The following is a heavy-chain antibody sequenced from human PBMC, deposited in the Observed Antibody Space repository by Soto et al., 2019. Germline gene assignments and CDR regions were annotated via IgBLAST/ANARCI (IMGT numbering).Heavy chain of an antibody. CDR3: PHRRVEGWGNFDS. CDR2: IYWDDDK. D-gene: IGHD3-16*01. Sequence: QITLKESGPTLVKPTQTLTLTCTFSGFSLSTSGVGVGWIRQPPGKALEWLALIYWDDDKRYSPSLKSRLTITKNPSKTRVVLKRPTLDPVETAKYYLPHRRVEGWGNFDSWGQGTLVPVSP. CDR1: GFSLSTSGVG. V-gene: IGHV2-5*02. J-gene: IGHJ4*02.